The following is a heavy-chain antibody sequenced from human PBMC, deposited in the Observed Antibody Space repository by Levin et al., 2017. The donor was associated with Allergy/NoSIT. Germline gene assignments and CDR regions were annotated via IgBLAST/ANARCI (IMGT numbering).Heavy chain of an antibody. J-gene: IGHJ4*02. V-gene: IGHV3-64*01. CDR1: GFTFSSYA. CDR2: ISSNGGST. CDR3: ARVGGSWTFDY. D-gene: IGHD6-13*01. Sequence: PGGSLRLSCAASGFTFSSYAMHWVRQAPGKGLEYVSAISSNGGSTYYANSVKGRFTISRDNSKNTLYLQMGSLRAEDMAVYYCARVGGSWTFDYWGQGTLVTVSS.